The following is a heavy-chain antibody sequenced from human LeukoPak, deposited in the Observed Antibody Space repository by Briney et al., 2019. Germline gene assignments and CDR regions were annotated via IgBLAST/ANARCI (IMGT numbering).Heavy chain of an antibody. Sequence: SETLSLTCTVSGGSINSTNYYWGWIRQPPGKGLEWIGSIYYSGSTYYNPSLRSRVTISVDTSKNQFSLKVTSVTAADTAVYYCARASSGYYWDFDYWGQGALVTVSS. D-gene: IGHD3-22*01. V-gene: IGHV4-39*01. CDR1: GGSINSTNYY. CDR2: IYYSGST. CDR3: ARASSGYYWDFDY. J-gene: IGHJ4*02.